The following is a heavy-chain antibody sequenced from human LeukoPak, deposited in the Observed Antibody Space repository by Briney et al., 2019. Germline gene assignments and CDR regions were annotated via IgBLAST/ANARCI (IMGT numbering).Heavy chain of an antibody. CDR2: INPSGGST. CDR1: GYTFTSYY. V-gene: IGHV1-46*01. D-gene: IGHD2-15*01. Sequence: GASVKVSCKASGYTFTSYYTHWVRQAHGRGLEWMGIINPSGGSTSYAQKFQGRVTMTRDTPTSTVYMELSSLRSEDTAVYYCARDGGIFPPGIDYWGQGTLVTVSS. CDR3: ARDGGIFPPGIDY. J-gene: IGHJ4*02.